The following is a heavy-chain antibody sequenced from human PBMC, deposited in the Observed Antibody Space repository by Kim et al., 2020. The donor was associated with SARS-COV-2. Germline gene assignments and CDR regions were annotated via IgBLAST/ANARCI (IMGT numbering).Heavy chain of an antibody. D-gene: IGHD6-13*01. V-gene: IGHV3-30*01. Sequence: GKGRFTITRDNSKNTLYLQMNSLRAEDTAVYYCARNRRTKQQLVSAFDIWGQGTMVTVSS. CDR3: ARNRRTKQQLVSAFDI. J-gene: IGHJ3*02.